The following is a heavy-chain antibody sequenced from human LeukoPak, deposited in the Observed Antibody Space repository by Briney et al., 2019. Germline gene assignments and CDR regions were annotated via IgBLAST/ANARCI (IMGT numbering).Heavy chain of an antibody. CDR2: IRYDGSNK. CDR1: GFTFSSYG. V-gene: IGHV3-30*02. CDR3: AKSGGRVEEKGLYYFDY. Sequence: GGSLRLSCAASGFTFSSYGMHWVRQAPGKGLEWVAFIRYDGSNKYYADSVKGRFTISRDNSKNTLYLQMNSLRAEDTAVYYCAKSGGRVEEKGLYYFDYWGQGTLVTASS. J-gene: IGHJ4*02.